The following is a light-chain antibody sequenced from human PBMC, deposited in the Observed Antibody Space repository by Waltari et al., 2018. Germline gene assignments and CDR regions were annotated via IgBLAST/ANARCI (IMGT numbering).Light chain of an antibody. CDR1: DTDVGGSNY. CDR3: SSYASSATVI. J-gene: IGLJ2*01. V-gene: IGLV2-14*03. CDR2: AVT. Sequence: QSALTQPASVSGSPGQSITTSCFGTDTDVGGSNYDSCYQQHPGKVPQPVIYAVTRRPSGVSTRFSGSKSDNAASLTISGLQPEDEADYYCSSYASSATVIFGGGTKLTVL.